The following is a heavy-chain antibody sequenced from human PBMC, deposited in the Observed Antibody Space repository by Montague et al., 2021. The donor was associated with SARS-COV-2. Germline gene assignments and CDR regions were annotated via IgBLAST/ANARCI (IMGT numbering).Heavy chain of an antibody. Sequence: SLRLSCAASGFTFSRYEMNWVRQAPGKGLEWVSYLSSSGSTLYYSDSLXVRFTISRDNAKNSLYLQMNSLRAEDTAVYYCAREPRETGSDWYYDFWSGYFLPRGYYYYGMDVWGQGTTVTVSS. D-gene: IGHD3-3*01. V-gene: IGHV3-48*03. J-gene: IGHJ6*02. CDR3: AREPRETGSDWYYDFWSGYFLPRGYYYYGMDV. CDR2: LSSSGSTL. CDR1: GFTFSRYE.